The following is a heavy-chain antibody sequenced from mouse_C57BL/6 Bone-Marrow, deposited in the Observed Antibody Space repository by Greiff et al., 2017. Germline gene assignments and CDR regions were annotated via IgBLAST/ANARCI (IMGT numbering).Heavy chain of an antibody. CDR3: ASAYAMDY. CDR1: GFTFSDYG. V-gene: IGHV5-17*01. Sequence: DVKLVESGGGLVKPGGSLKLSCAASGFTFSDYGMHWVRQAPEKGLEWVAYISSGSSTNYYADTVKGRFTISRDNAKNTLFLQMTSLRSEDTAMYYCASAYAMDYWGQGTSVTVSS. J-gene: IGHJ4*01. CDR2: ISSGSSTN.